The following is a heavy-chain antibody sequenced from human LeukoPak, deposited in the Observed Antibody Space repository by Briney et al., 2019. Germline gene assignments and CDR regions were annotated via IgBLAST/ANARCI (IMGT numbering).Heavy chain of an antibody. Sequence: PGGSLRLSCAASGFTFSSYAMSWVRQAPGKGLEWVSVIYSGGSTYYADSVKGRFTISRDNSKNTLYLQMNSLRAEDTAVYYCARGPHYYDSSGYSYFDYWGQGTLVTVSS. D-gene: IGHD3-22*01. V-gene: IGHV3-66*01. J-gene: IGHJ4*02. CDR2: IYSGGST. CDR1: GFTFSSYA. CDR3: ARGPHYYDSSGYSYFDY.